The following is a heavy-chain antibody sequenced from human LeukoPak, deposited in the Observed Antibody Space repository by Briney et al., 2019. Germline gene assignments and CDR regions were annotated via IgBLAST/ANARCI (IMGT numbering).Heavy chain of an antibody. CDR1: GVSMSSGAFH. J-gene: IGHJ4*02. D-gene: IGHD5-24*01. Sequence: PSETLSLTCTVSGVSMSSGAFHWSWIRQHPGKGLEWIGNIYYSGSTYYNPSLKSRVTISVDRSKNQFSLKLTSVTAADTAVYYCARLGRLDGYVFDYWGQGTLVTVSS. V-gene: IGHV4-31*03. CDR3: ARLGRLDGYVFDY. CDR2: IYYSGST.